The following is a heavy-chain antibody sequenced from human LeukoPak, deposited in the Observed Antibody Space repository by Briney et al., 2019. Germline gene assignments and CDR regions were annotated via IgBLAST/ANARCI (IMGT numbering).Heavy chain of an antibody. J-gene: IGHJ4*02. CDR2: INPNSGGT. CDR1: GYTFTDYY. CDR3: ARDRRDGYSNYFDY. D-gene: IGHD5-24*01. V-gene: IGHV1-2*02. Sequence: GASVKVSCKASGYTFTDYYIHWVRQAPGHGLEWMGWINPNSGGTNYAQKFQGRVTMTRDTSISTAYMELSRLRSDDTAVYYCARDRRDGYSNYFDYWGQGTLVTVSS.